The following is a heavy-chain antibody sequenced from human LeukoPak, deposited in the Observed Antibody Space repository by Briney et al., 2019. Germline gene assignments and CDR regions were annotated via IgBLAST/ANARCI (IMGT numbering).Heavy chain of an antibody. CDR2: IRNKNYRGTT. J-gene: IGHJ6*03. D-gene: IGHD4/OR15-4a*01. Sequence: GGSLRLSCTTSGFTFGDYAMSWFRQAPGKGLEWVGFIRNKNYRGTTEYAASVKGRFTISRDNSKNTLYLQMVSLRAEDMAVYYCARVRLRLGAYMDVWGKGTTVTVSS. V-gene: IGHV3-49*03. CDR3: ARVRLRLGAYMDV. CDR1: GFTFGDYA.